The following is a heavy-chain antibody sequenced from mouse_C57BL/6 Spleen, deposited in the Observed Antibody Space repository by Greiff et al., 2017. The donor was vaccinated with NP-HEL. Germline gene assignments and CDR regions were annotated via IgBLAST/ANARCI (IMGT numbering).Heavy chain of an antibody. CDR3: ARPITTVVGGYYFDY. D-gene: IGHD1-1*01. CDR1: GYAFSSYW. J-gene: IGHJ2*01. V-gene: IGHV1-80*01. Sequence: VQLQQAGAELVKPGASVKISCKASGYAFSSYWMKWVKQRPGKGLEWIGQIYPGDGDTNYNGKFKGKATLTADKSSSTAYMQLSSLTSEDSAVYFCARPITTVVGGYYFDYWGQGTTLTVSS. CDR2: IYPGDGDT.